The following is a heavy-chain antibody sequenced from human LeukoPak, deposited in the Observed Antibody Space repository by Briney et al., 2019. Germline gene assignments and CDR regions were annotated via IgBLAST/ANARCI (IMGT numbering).Heavy chain of an antibody. V-gene: IGHV3-30*18. CDR1: GLTFSGFW. Sequence: GGSLRLSCAASGLTFSGFWMHWVRQAPGKGLEWVAVISSDGSDKYYADSVKGRFTISRDNSKNTLYLQMNSLRAEDTAVYYCAKDRAWIQLWNDWGQGTLVTVSS. D-gene: IGHD5-18*01. J-gene: IGHJ4*02. CDR2: ISSDGSDK. CDR3: AKDRAWIQLWND.